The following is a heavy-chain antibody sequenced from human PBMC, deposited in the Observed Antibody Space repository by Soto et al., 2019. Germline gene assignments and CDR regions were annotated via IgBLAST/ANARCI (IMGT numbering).Heavy chain of an antibody. CDR1: GDSMSSSDYY. D-gene: IGHD6-19*01. J-gene: IGHJ4*02. CDR3: ARRTVNIRTFYSGLKTHCFDY. CDR2: IYYSGST. V-gene: IGHV4-39*01. Sequence: QLQLHESGPGLVKPSETLSLTCAVSGDSMSSSDYYWGWIRQPPGKGLECIGSIYYSGSTYYNPSLQSRVAISVDTSKNQCSLKLKSVTAADTAIYYCARRTVNIRTFYSGLKTHCFDYWGQGAPVTVSS.